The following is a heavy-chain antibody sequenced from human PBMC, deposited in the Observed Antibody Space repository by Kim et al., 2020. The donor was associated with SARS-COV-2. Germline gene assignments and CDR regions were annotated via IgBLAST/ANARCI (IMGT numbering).Heavy chain of an antibody. CDR3: ARESTIFGVVTPFDY. J-gene: IGHJ4*02. D-gene: IGHD3-3*01. Sequence: PSFQGHVTISADKAISTAYLQWSSLKASDTAMYYCARESTIFGVVTPFDYWGQGTLVTVSS. V-gene: IGHV5-10-1*01.